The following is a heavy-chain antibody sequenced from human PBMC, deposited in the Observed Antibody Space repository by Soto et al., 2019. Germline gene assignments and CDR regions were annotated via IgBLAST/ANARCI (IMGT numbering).Heavy chain of an antibody. CDR2: IYSGGTT. V-gene: IGHV3-66*01. CDR3: DSAVAGTFH. J-gene: IGHJ4*02. CDR1: GFTVSSNY. Sequence: EVQLVESGGGLVQPGGSLRLSCAASGFTVSSNYMSWVRQAPGKGLEWVSVIYSGGTTYYADSVKGRFNITRDNSKNTLYLQMSRVRAEERAVYYCDSAVAGTFHWGQGTLVTVSS. D-gene: IGHD6-19*01.